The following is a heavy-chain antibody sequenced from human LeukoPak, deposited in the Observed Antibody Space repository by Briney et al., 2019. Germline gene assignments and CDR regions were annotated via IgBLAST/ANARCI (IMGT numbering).Heavy chain of an antibody. J-gene: IGHJ3*02. CDR3: AKQNDYGDYGKFYAFDI. D-gene: IGHD4-17*01. CDR1: GFNYSSYT. CDR2: ISASRGIT. Sequence: GGSLRLSCAASGFNYSSYTMNWVRQAPGMGLEWLSYISASRGITYYADSVKGRFTISRDNAKNSLYLQMNSLRAEDTAVYYCAKQNDYGDYGKFYAFDIWGQGTMVTVSS. V-gene: IGHV3-48*01.